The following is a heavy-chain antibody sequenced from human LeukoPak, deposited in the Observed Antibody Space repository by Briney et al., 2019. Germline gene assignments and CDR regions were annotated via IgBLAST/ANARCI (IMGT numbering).Heavy chain of an antibody. D-gene: IGHD3-3*01. J-gene: IGHJ4*02. CDR2: IRYDGSNK. CDR1: GFTFSSYG. CDR3: AKDSLPYDFWSGYYTGYGVTQIDY. V-gene: IGHV3-30*02. Sequence: GGSLRLSCAASGFTFSSYGTHWVRQAPGKGLEWVAFIRYDGSNKYYADSVKGRFTISRDNSKNTLYLQMNSLRAEDTAVYYCAKDSLPYDFWSGYYTGYGVTQIDYWGQGTLVTVSS.